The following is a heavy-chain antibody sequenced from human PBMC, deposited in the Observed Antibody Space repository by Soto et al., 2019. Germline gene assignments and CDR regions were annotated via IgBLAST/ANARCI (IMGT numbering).Heavy chain of an antibody. J-gene: IGHJ6*02. CDR3: ARDWPTTTYYYYGMDV. CDR1: GGTFSSYA. Sequence: QVQLVQSGAEVKKPGSSVKVSCKASGGTFSSYAISWVRQAPGQGLEWMGGIIPIFGTANYAQKFQGRVTITADETTSTAYMELSSLRADDTAVYYCARDWPTTTYYYYGMDVWGQGTTVTVSS. CDR2: IIPIFGTA. D-gene: IGHD1-26*01. V-gene: IGHV1-69*12.